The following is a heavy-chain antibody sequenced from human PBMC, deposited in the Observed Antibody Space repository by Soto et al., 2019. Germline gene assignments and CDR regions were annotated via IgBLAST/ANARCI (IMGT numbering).Heavy chain of an antibody. CDR1: GGSISSGDYY. J-gene: IGHJ5*02. D-gene: IGHD3-3*01. V-gene: IGHV4-30-4*01. CDR2: IYYSGST. Sequence: SETLSLTCTVSGGSISSGDYYWSWIRQPPGKGLGWIGYIYYSGSTYYNPSLKSRVTISVDTSKNQFSLKLSSVTAADTAVYYCARVHGYYDFWSGYLYNWFDPWGQETLVTVSS. CDR3: ARVHGYYDFWSGYLYNWFDP.